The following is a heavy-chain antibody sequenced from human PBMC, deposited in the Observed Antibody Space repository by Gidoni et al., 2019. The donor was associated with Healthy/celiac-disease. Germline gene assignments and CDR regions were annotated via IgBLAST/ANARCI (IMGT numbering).Heavy chain of an antibody. J-gene: IGHJ4*02. V-gene: IGHV3-9*01. CDR3: ARLSKRAILSYYYDSSGCLDY. CDR1: GFTFDDYA. CDR2: ISWNSGSI. D-gene: IGHD3-22*01. Sequence: EVQLVESGGGLVQPGRSLRLSCAASGFTFDDYAMHWVRQAPGKGLEWVSGISWNSGSIGYADSVKGRFTISRDNAKNSLYLQMNSLRAEDTALYYCARLSKRAILSYYYDSSGCLDYWGQGTLVTVSS.